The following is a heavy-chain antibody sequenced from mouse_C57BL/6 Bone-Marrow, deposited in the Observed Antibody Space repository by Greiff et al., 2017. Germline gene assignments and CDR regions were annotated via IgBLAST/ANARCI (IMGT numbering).Heavy chain of an antibody. CDR3: ARGGYYGAY. D-gene: IGHD2-3*01. V-gene: IGHV14-2*01. CDR2: IDPGDGDT. Sequence: EVQLQQSGAELVKPGASVKLSCTASGFNIKDYYMHWVKRRTEQGLEWIGSIDPGDGDTTYAPKFQGQATITADTSSSTAYLQLSRLTSEDTAVYYFARGGYYGAYWGQGTLVAVSA. CDR1: GFNIKDYY. J-gene: IGHJ3*01.